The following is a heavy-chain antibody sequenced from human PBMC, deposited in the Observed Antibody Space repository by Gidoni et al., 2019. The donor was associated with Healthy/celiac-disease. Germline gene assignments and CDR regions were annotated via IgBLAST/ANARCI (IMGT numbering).Heavy chain of an antibody. D-gene: IGHD3-10*01. V-gene: IGHV3-23*01. Sequence: EVQLLESGGGLVQPGGSLRLSCAASGFTFSCYAMSWVRQAPGKGQGWVSAISGSGVSTYYADSVKGRFTISRDNSKNTLYLQMNSLRAEDTAVYYCAKAQDVITMVRGVIIGWFDPWGQGTLVTVSS. J-gene: IGHJ5*02. CDR1: GFTFSCYA. CDR2: ISGSGVST. CDR3: AKAQDVITMVRGVIIGWFDP.